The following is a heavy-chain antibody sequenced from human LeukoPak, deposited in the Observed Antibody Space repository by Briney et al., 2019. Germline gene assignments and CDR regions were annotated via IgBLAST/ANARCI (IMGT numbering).Heavy chain of an antibody. CDR3: ARGRSGIRYFDWLLRYFDY. CDR1: GGSFSGYY. CDR2: INHSGST. V-gene: IGHV4-34*01. Sequence: KTSETLSLTCAVYGGSFSGYYWSWIRQPPGKGLEWIGEINHSGSTNYNPSLKSRVTISVDTSKYQFSLKLSSVTAADTAVYYYARGRSGIRYFDWLLRYFDYWGQGTLVTVSS. J-gene: IGHJ4*02. D-gene: IGHD3-9*01.